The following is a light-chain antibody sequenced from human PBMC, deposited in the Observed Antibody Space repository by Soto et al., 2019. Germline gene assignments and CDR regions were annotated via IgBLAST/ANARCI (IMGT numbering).Light chain of an antibody. CDR2: TNF. CDR1: DSNIGSNT. J-gene: IGLJ2*01. CDR3: AVWDDSLNGWA. Sequence: QSVLTQPSSVSGTPGQRVTISCSGSDSNIGSNTVNWYQQLPGAAPQLLIYTNFQRPSGIPDRFSGSKSVTSASLAISGLQSEDEAHYYCAVWDDSLNGWAFGGGTQLNVL. V-gene: IGLV1-44*01.